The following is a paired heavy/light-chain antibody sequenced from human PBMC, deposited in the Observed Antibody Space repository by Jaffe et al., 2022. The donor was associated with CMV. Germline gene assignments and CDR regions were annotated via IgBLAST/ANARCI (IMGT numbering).Light chain of an antibody. Sequence: EVVMTQSPDTLSVSPGERATLSCRASQSVSRNLAWYQQKPGQAPRLLIYAASTRATGIPARFSGSGSETEFTLTISSLQSEDFAVYYCQQYNNWRTFGQGTKVEI. CDR2: AAS. V-gene: IGKV3-15*01. CDR3: QQYNNWRT. CDR1: QSVSRN. J-gene: IGKJ1*01.
Heavy chain of an antibody. CDR2: IYDGERT. Sequence: EVQLVESGGGLVQPGGSLRLSCAVAGFTVGTSYMSWVRQTPAKGLEWVSFIYDGERTHYADSVKGRFTISRDNSNNTLYLHMHSVRAEDTALYYCARDSVAGFDAFELWGQGTMVTVSS. J-gene: IGHJ3*01. D-gene: IGHD6-19*01. CDR1: GFTVGTSY. V-gene: IGHV3-66*01. CDR3: ARDSVAGFDAFEL.